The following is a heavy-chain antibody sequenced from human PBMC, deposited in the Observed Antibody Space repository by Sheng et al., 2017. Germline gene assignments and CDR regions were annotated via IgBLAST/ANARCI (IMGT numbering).Heavy chain of an antibody. Sequence: QERLVESGGGVVQPGKSLRLSCAASGFTFNYHAMHWVRQAPGKGLEWVAVMSYDGNRKYYVDSVKGRFTISRDNSKNTLYLQMNSLRTEDAAVYYCARDRQRTDYYYMDVWGQGTTVTVSS. D-gene: IGHD1-1*01. V-gene: IGHV3-30*04. CDR2: MSYDGNRK. CDR1: GFTFNYHA. CDR3: ARDRQRTDYYYMDV. J-gene: IGHJ6*03.